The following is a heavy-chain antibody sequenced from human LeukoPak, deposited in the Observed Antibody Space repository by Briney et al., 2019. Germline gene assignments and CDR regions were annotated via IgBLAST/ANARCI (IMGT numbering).Heavy chain of an antibody. CDR2: INSDGSST. CDR3: ARVRDGYKPPKLSSYYYMDV. D-gene: IGHD5-24*01. J-gene: IGHJ6*03. Sequence: GGSLRLSCAASGFTFSSYWMHWVRQAPGKGLVWVSRINSDGSSTSYADSVKGRFTISRDNAKNTLYLQMSSLRAEDTAVYYCARVRDGYKPPKLSSYYYMDVWGKGTTVTISS. V-gene: IGHV3-74*01. CDR1: GFTFSSYW.